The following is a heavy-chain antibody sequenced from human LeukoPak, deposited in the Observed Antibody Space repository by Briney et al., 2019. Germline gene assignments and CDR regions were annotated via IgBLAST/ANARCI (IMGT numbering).Heavy chain of an antibody. CDR3: ARDPQTYCSGGSRYSLDY. CDR2: ISYDGSNK. V-gene: IGHV3-30*04. Sequence: GGSLRLSCAASGFTFSSYAMHWVRQAPGKGLEWVAVISYDGSNKYYADSVKGRFTISRDNSKNTLYLQMNSLRAEDTAVYYCARDPQTYCSGGSRYSLDYWGQGTLVTVSS. J-gene: IGHJ4*02. CDR1: GFTFSSYA. D-gene: IGHD2-15*01.